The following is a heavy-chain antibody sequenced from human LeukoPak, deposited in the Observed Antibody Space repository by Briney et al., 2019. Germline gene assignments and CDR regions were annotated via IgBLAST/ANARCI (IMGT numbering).Heavy chain of an antibody. CDR2: IYYSGST. CDR3: ARDVGSALLDY. J-gene: IGHJ4*02. V-gene: IGHV4-30-4*02. CDR1: GGSISSGDYY. Sequence: SETLSLTCTVSGGSISSGDYYWSWIRQPPGKGLEWIGYIYYSGSTYYNPSLKSRVTISVDTSKNQFSLKLSSVTAADTAVYYCARDVGSALLDYWGQGTLVTVSS. D-gene: IGHD6-25*01.